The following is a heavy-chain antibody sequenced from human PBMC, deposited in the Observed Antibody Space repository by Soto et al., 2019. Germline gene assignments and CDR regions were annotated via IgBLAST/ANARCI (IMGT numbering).Heavy chain of an antibody. CDR3: AKAGGYSYGFFDY. Sequence: GSLRLSCAASGFTFSSYALTWVRQAPGKGLEWVSGISGSGGSTYYADSVKGRFTISRDNSKNTLYLQMNSLRAEDTAVYYCAKAGGYSYGFFDYWGQGTLVTVSS. CDR2: ISGSGGST. J-gene: IGHJ4*02. D-gene: IGHD5-18*01. CDR1: GFTFSSYA. V-gene: IGHV3-23*01.